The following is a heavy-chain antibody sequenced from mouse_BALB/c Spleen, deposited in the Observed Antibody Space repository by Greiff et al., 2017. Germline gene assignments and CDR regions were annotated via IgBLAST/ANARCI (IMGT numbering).Heavy chain of an antibody. CDR2: IDPENGDT. CDR3: TYGYESSWFAY. V-gene: IGHV14-4*02. Sequence: VQLKQSGAELVRSGASVKLSCTASGFNIKDYYMHWVKQRPEQGLEWIGWIDPENGDTEYAPKFQGKATMTADTSSNTAYLQLSSLTSEDTAVYYCTYGYESSWFAYWGQGTLVTVSA. D-gene: IGHD2-2*01. J-gene: IGHJ3*01. CDR1: GFNIKDYY.